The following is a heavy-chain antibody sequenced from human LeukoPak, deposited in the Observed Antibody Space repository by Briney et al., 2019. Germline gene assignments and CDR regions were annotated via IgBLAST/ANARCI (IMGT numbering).Heavy chain of an antibody. D-gene: IGHD6-13*01. CDR2: IIPIFGTA. V-gene: IGHV1-69*01. J-gene: IGHJ4*02. CDR1: GGTFSSYA. Sequence: SVSLSCKASGGTFSSYAISWVWQAPGQGIEWMGGIIPIFGTANYAQKFQGRVTITADESTSTAYMELTSLRSEDTAVYYCASVADNSSWPHFFDYWGEGTLVTVSS. CDR3: ASVADNSSWPHFFDY.